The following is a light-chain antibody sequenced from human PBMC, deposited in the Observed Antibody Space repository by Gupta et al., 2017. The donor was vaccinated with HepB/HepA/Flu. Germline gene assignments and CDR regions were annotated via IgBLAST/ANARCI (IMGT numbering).Light chain of an antibody. CDR3: AAWDDSLNGWV. Sequence: QSVLTQPPSASRTPGQRVTISCSGGSANVGGKTVNWYQQLPGTAPKLLIYSNNQRPSGVPDRFSGSKSGTSASLAISGLQSEDEADYDCAAWDDSLNGWVFGGGTKLTVL. CDR1: SANVGGKT. CDR2: SNN. V-gene: IGLV1-44*01. J-gene: IGLJ3*02.